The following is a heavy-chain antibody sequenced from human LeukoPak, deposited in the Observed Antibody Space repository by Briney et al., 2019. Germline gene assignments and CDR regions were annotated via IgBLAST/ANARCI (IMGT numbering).Heavy chain of an antibody. CDR3: ARDGPSGSGSYESYYMDV. CDR1: CGSFSGYY. D-gene: IGHD3-10*01. V-gene: IGHV4-59*01. CDR2: IYYSWST. J-gene: IGHJ6*03. Sequence: SETLALTCAVYCGSFSGYYRSWIRQPPGKGLEWVGDIYYSWSTNYNPSLKSRIPISVGPTNNHCPLRLNAVTDADPAVYYCARDGPSGSGSYESYYMDVWGKGTTVTMSS.